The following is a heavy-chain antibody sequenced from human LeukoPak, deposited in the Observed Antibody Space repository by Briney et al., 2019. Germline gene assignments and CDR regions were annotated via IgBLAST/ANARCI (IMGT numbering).Heavy chain of an antibody. CDR1: GFTFSDYY. V-gene: IGHV3-11*04. CDR2: ISSIGSTI. J-gene: IGHJ6*03. CDR3: ARVLYYDSSGYYSNYYYMDV. Sequence: GGSLTLFCEASGFTFSDYYMSWIRQAPGKGLEWVSYISSIGSTIYYADSVKGRFTTSRDNAKNSLYLQMNSLRAEDTAVYYCARVLYYDSSGYYSNYYYMDVWGKGTTVTVSS. D-gene: IGHD3-22*01.